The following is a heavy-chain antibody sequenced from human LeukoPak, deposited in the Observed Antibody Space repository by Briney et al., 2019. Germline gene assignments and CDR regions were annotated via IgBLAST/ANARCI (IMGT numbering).Heavy chain of an antibody. V-gene: IGHV1-46*01. CDR3: ARGRSDDSSGYYFDY. CDR1: GYTFTSYY. J-gene: IGHJ4*02. CDR2: INPSGGST. Sequence: ASVKVSCKASGYTFTSYYMHWVRQAPGQGLEWMGIINPSGGSTSYAQKFQGRVTMTRDMSTSTVYMELSSLRSEDTAVYYCARGRSDDSSGYYFDYRGQGTLVTVSS. D-gene: IGHD3-22*01.